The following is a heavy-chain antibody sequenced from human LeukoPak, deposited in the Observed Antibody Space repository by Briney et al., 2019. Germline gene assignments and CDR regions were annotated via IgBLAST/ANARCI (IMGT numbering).Heavy chain of an antibody. CDR2: ISSSGITI. J-gene: IGHJ3*02. CDR1: GFTFSSYE. V-gene: IGHV3-48*03. CDR3: VRGGYCGSSVCYSLNALDI. Sequence: GGSLRLSCAASGFTFSSYEMNWVRQAPGKGLEWVSYISSSGITIYYADSVKGRFTISRDNAKNSLYLQMNSLRAEDTAVYYCVRGGYCGSSVCYSLNALDIWGQGTTVTVSA. D-gene: IGHD2-2*01.